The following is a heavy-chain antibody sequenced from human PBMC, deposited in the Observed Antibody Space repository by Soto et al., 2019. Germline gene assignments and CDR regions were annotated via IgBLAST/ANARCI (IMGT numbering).Heavy chain of an antibody. V-gene: IGHV3-30*18. CDR3: AKGGGITMIVAH. CDR2: ISYDGSNK. D-gene: IGHD3-22*01. J-gene: IGHJ4*02. CDR1: GFTFSSYG. Sequence: QVQLVESGGGVVQPGRSLRLSCAASGFTFSSYGMHWVRQAPGKGLEWVAVISYDGSNKYYADSVKGRFTISRDNSKNTLYLQMNSLRAEDTAVYYCAKGGGITMIVAHWGQGTLVTVSS.